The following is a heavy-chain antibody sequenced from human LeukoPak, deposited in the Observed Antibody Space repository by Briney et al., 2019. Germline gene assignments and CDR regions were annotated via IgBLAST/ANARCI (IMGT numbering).Heavy chain of an antibody. CDR3: AKDTESWFDP. D-gene: IGHD4-11*01. CDR1: GFTFSSYA. J-gene: IGHJ5*02. V-gene: IGHV3-23*01. CDR2: VNGGGVNT. Sequence: GGSLRLSCAASGFTFSSYAMSWVRQAPGKGLEWVSTVNGGGVNTHYADSVGGRFTISRDNSKNTLFLQMNSLRDEDTAVYYCAKDTESWFDPWGQGTLVTVSS.